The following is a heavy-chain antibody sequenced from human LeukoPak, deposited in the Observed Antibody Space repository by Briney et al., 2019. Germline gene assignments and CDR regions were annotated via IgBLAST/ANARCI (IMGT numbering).Heavy chain of an antibody. CDR1: GGSIGPYY. D-gene: IGHD6-6*01. CDR2: IYTTGTA. J-gene: IGHJ3*02. Sequence: PSETLSLTCIISGGSIGPYYWSWIRQAAGKGPEWIGRIYTTGTADYNPSLKGRVFLSVDTSKNQFSLKVTSVTAADTAVYYCARDHCSSSWMDSFEIRGPGTKVTVSS. V-gene: IGHV4-4*07. CDR3: ARDHCSSSWMDSFEI.